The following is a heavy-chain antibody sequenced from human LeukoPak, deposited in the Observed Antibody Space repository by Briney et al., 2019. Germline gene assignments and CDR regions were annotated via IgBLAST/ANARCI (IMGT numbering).Heavy chain of an antibody. CDR1: GGSISSYY. J-gene: IGHJ3*02. CDR2: IYYSGST. Sequence: PSETLSLTCTVSGGSISSYYGSWIRQPPGKGREGLGYIYYSGSTNYNPSLKSRVTISVDTSKNQFSLKLSSVTAADTAVYYCARDKYYDFWSGPGAFDIWGQGTMVTVSS. CDR3: ARDKYYDFWSGPGAFDI. V-gene: IGHV4-59*01. D-gene: IGHD3-3*01.